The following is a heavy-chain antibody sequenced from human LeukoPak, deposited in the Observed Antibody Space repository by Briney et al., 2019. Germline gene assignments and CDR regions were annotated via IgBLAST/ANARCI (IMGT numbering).Heavy chain of an antibody. Sequence: SVKVSCKASGGTFSSYVISWVRQAPGQGLEWMGGIIPIFGTANYAQKFQGRVTITADESTSTVYMELSSLRSEDTAVYYCARTAYSSSWYSLYYYMDVWGKGTTVTVS. CDR1: GGTFSSYV. V-gene: IGHV1-69*13. CDR3: ARTAYSSSWYSLYYYMDV. D-gene: IGHD6-13*01. CDR2: IIPIFGTA. J-gene: IGHJ6*03.